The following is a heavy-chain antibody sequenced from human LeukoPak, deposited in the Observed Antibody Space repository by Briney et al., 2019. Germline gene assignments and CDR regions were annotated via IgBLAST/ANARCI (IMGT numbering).Heavy chain of an antibody. CDR3: ARGRRLPPRTMTIVVVSPPNCFDP. D-gene: IGHD3-22*01. Sequence: ESGPGLVKPSETLSLTCTVSGGSISSYYWSWIRQPPGKGLEWIGYIYYSGSTNYNPSLKSRVTISVDTSKNQFSLKLSSVTAADTAVYYCARGRRLPPRTMTIVVVSPPNCFDPWGQGTLVTVSS. V-gene: IGHV4-59*01. J-gene: IGHJ5*02. CDR1: GGSISSYY. CDR2: IYYSGST.